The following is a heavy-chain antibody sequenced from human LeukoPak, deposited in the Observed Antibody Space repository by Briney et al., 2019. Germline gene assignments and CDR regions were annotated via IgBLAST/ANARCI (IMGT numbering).Heavy chain of an antibody. CDR1: GFTFSDYY. D-gene: IGHD2-2*01. CDR2: ISSSGSSV. CDR3: ARGHGVVPASDAAFDM. V-gene: IGHV3-11*04. Sequence: PGGSLRLSCAASGFTFSDYYRSWIRQAPGKGREWVSYISSSGSSVSHADPVKGGFTISRANPSNPWYWQINSLRAEDTAVYYCARGHGVVPASDAAFDMWGQGTMVTVSS. J-gene: IGHJ3*02.